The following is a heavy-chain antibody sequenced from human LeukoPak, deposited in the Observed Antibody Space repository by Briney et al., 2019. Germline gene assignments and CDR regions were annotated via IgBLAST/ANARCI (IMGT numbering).Heavy chain of an antibody. J-gene: IGHJ4*02. V-gene: IGHV1-2*02. D-gene: IGHD5-24*01. CDR3: ARGSYRWLQTIGVFDY. CDR2: INTKSGAT. CDR1: GYTLTGYC. Sequence: ASVKVSCKASGYTLTGYCMHWVRQAPGQGLEWLGWINTKSGATNYAQKFQGRVTMTRDTSISTAYMELSRLRSDDTAVYYCARGSYRWLQTIGVFDYWGQGTLVTVSS.